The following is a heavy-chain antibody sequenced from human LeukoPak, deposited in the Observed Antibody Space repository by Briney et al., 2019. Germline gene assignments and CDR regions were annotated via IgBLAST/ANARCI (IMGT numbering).Heavy chain of an antibody. V-gene: IGHV3-48*03. CDR2: ISSSASTI. Sequence: SGGSLRLSCVASGFTFRSFEMAWVRQAPGKGLEWISYISSSASTIYYADSVKGRFTISRDNAKNSLYLQMNSLRAEDTAVYYCAREGVGRWFDPWGQGTLVIVSS. D-gene: IGHD1-26*01. CDR3: AREGVGRWFDP. CDR1: GFTFRSFE. J-gene: IGHJ5*02.